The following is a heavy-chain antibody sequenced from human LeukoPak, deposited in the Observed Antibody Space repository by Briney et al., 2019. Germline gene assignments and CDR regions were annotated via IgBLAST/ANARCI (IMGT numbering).Heavy chain of an antibody. J-gene: IGHJ4*02. CDR2: IKYDGSRT. CDR1: GMTFERHV. V-gene: IGHV3-30*02. Sequence: GGALRLSCVVSGMTFERHVMHSVRQPPGEGLEWLAFIKYDGSRTDYEDSVRGGFTVSRDNSKNTLYLEINSLRLEDTAVYYCIKDTIFTVDPFDYWGQGTLVTVSS. CDR3: IKDTIFTVDPFDY. D-gene: IGHD3-3*01.